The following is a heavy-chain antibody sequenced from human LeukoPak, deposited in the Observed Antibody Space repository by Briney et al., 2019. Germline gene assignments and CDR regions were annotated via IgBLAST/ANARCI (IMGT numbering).Heavy chain of an antibody. J-gene: IGHJ4*02. Sequence: GGSLRLSCAASGFTFSSYDMHWVRQPTGKGLEWVSGIGSAGNTYYSGSVKGRFTISRDNAKNSLYLQMNSLRAEDTAVYYCARAPGSLFPHWGQGTLVTVSS. CDR1: GFTFSSYD. D-gene: IGHD3-10*02. CDR2: IGSAGNT. V-gene: IGHV3-13*04. CDR3: ARAPGSLFPH.